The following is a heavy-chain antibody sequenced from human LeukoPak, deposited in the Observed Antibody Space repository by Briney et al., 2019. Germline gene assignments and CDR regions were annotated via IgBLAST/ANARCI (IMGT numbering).Heavy chain of an antibody. J-gene: IGHJ4*02. CDR2: ISGSGGST. CDR1: GFTFSSYA. D-gene: IGHD6-19*01. V-gene: IGHV3-23*01. Sequence: GGSLRPSCAASGFTFSSYAMSWVRQAPGKGLEWVSAISGSGGSTYYADSVKGRFTISRDNSKNTLYLQMNSLRAEDTAVYYCAKTPVAQGYYFDYWGQGTLVTVSS. CDR3: AKTPVAQGYYFDY.